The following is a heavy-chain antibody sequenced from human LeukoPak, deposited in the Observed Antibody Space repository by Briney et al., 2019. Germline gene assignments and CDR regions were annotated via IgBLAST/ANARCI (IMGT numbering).Heavy chain of an antibody. J-gene: IGHJ3*02. CDR1: GFTFSSYA. Sequence: GGSLRLSCAASGFTFSSYAMHWVRQAPGKGLEWVAVISYDGSNKYYADSVKGRFTISRDNSKNTLYLQMNSLRAEDTAVYYCAGSCGGDCYDAFDISGQGTMVTVSS. D-gene: IGHD2-21*02. CDR3: AGSCGGDCYDAFDI. CDR2: ISYDGSNK. V-gene: IGHV3-30*04.